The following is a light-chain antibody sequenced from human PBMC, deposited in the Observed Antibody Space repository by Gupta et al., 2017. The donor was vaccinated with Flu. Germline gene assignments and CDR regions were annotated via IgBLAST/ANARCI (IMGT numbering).Light chain of an antibody. CDR1: SSTIGAGYD. V-gene: IGLV1-40*01. J-gene: IGLJ1*01. CDR2: GSS. CDR3: QADDSSGRDV. Sequence: QSALPQPPSVSGAPGPRVIISCTGGSSTIGAGYDVQWYQQLPGTAPKLIIFGSSNRPSVVPVRFSGSKSATAAFLAISGRQAEEEADYYCQADDSSGRDVFGTGTKVTVL.